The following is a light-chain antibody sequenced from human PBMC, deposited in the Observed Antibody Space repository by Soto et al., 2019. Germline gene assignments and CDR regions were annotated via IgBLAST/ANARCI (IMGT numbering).Light chain of an antibody. V-gene: IGLV2-8*01. CDR2: EVT. Sequence: QSALTQPPSASGSPGQSVTISCTGTSSDVGAYNYVSWYQQHPGKAPKLIIYEVTKRPSGVPDRFSGSKSGNTASLTVSGLQAEDAAYYYCNSYAVIKNFGVFGGVPKLTV. CDR3: NSYAVIKNFGV. CDR1: SSDVGAYNY. J-gene: IGLJ3*02.